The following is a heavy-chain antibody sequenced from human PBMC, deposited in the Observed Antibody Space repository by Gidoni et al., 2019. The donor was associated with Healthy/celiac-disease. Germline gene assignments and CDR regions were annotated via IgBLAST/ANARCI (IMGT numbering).Heavy chain of an antibody. Sequence: QMQLQQWGAGLLKPSETLSLTSSVYGGSFSGYYSCCIRQPPGKELEWIGEINHSGSTNYNPSLKSRVTISVDTSKNQFSLKLSSVTAADTAVYYCARGHPGGSWPYWGQGTLVTVSS. V-gene: IGHV4-34*01. J-gene: IGHJ4*02. CDR3: ARGHPGGSWPY. D-gene: IGHD1-26*01. CDR1: GGSFSGYY. CDR2: INHSGST.